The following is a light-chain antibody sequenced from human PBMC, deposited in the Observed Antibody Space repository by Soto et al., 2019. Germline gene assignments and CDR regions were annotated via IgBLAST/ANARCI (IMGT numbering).Light chain of an antibody. J-gene: IGLJ3*02. Sequence: QSALTQPASVSGSPGQSITISCTGTSSDVGGYNYVSWYQQHPGKAPKLMIYEVSNRPSGVSDRFFGSRSGNTASLTISGLQAEDESDYYCGLYTADGVFGGGTKLTVL. CDR1: SSDVGGYNY. V-gene: IGLV2-14*01. CDR2: EVS. CDR3: GLYTADGV.